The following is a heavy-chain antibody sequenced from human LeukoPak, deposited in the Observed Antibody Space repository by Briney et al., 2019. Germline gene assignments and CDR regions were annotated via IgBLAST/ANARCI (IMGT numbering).Heavy chain of an antibody. J-gene: IGHJ4*02. CDR3: AREVGVWGSYDY. V-gene: IGHV3-48*01. Sequence: GGSLRLSCAASGFTFSDYSMNWVRQAPGKGLEWVSYISSSGRTIYYADSVKGRFTISRDNAKNSLYLQMNSLRAEDTAVYYCAREVGVWGSYDYWGQGTLVTVSS. CDR1: GFTFSDYS. D-gene: IGHD3-16*01. CDR2: ISSSGRTI.